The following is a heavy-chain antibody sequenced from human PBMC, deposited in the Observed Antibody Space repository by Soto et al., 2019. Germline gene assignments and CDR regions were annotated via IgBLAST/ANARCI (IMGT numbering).Heavy chain of an antibody. Sequence: QITLKESGPTLVKPTQTLTLTCTFSGFSLSTMGVGVGWIRQPPGKALEWLALIYWDDDKPYSPSLKSRITITKDTSKNQVVLTMTNMDPVDTGTYYCTYGAYGAYPGDYWGQGTLVTVSS. J-gene: IGHJ4*02. CDR3: TYGAYGAYPGDY. CDR2: IYWDDDK. D-gene: IGHD4-17*01. CDR1: GFSLSTMGVG. V-gene: IGHV2-5*02.